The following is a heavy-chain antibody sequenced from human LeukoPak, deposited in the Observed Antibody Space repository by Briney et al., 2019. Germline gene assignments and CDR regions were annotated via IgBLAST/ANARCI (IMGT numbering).Heavy chain of an antibody. CDR3: ARGLLDYDFWSGYYRPWFDP. CDR1: GDSISSFY. Sequence: KSSETLSLTCTVSGDSISSFYWTWIRQPAGKGLEWIGRIYSSGSTNYNPSLKSRVTMSVDTSKNQFSPKLSSVTAADTAVYYCARGLLDYDFWSGYYRPWFDPWGQGTLVTVSS. V-gene: IGHV4-4*07. J-gene: IGHJ5*02. CDR2: IYSSGST. D-gene: IGHD3-3*01.